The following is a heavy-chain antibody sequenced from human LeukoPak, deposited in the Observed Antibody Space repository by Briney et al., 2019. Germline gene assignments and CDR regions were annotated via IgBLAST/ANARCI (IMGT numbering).Heavy chain of an antibody. CDR1: GFTFSSYE. D-gene: IGHD2-2*01. J-gene: IGHJ4*02. CDR3: ARRYCSSTSCTFDY. V-gene: IGHV3-48*03. Sequence: PGGSLRLSCAASGFTFSSYEMNWVRQAPGKGLEWVSYISTSGSTKYYADSVKDRFTISRDNVKNSLYLQMNSLRAEDRAVYYCARRYCSSTSCTFDYWGQGTLVTVSS. CDR2: ISTSGSTK.